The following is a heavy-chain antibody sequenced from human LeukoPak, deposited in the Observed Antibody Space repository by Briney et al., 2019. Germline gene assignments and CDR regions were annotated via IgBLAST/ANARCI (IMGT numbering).Heavy chain of an antibody. J-gene: IGHJ5*02. Sequence: PGGSLRLSCAASGFTFSDYGMHWVRQAPGKGLGWVAVISYDGSNKYYADSVKGRFTISRDNSKNTLYLQMNSLRAEDTAVYYCAKGLTVDPWGQGTLVTVSS. CDR2: ISYDGSNK. D-gene: IGHD3-16*01. V-gene: IGHV3-30*18. CDR3: AKGLTVDP. CDR1: GFTFSDYG.